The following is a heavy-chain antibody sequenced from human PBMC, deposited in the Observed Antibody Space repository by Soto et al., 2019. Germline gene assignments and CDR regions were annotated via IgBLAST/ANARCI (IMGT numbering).Heavy chain of an antibody. CDR3: ARCPTRYCSGGSCYSETFDI. J-gene: IGHJ3*02. CDR2: IIPIFGTA. Sequence: SVKVSCKASGGTFSSYAISWVRQAPGQGLEWMGGIIPIFGTANYAQKFQGRVTITADGSTSTAYMELSSLRSEDTAVYYCARCPTRYCSGGSCYSETFDIWGQGTMVTVSS. D-gene: IGHD2-15*01. V-gene: IGHV1-69*13. CDR1: GGTFSSYA.